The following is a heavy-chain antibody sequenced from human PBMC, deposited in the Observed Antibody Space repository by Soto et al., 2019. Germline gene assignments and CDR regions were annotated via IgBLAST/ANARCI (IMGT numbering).Heavy chain of an antibody. Sequence: PSETLSLTCAVYGGSFSGYYWSWIRQPPGKGLEWIGEINHSGSTNYNPSLKSRVTISVDTSKNQFSLKLSSVTAADTAVYYCARRGWSIAARRPCNWFDPWGQGTLVTVSS. CDR2: INHSGST. CDR1: GGSFSGYY. D-gene: IGHD6-6*01. J-gene: IGHJ5*02. V-gene: IGHV4-34*01. CDR3: ARRGWSIAARRPCNWFDP.